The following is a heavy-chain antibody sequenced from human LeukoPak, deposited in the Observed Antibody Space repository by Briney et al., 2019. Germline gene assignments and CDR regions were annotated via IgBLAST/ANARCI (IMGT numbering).Heavy chain of an antibody. D-gene: IGHD2-15*01. Sequence: ASVKVSCKAYGYTFTSYGISLVRQAPGQGLEWMGWISAYNGNTNYAQKLQGRVTMTTDTSTSTAYMELRSLRSDDTAVYYCARGYQYCSGGSCYSSYFDYWGQGTLVTVSS. J-gene: IGHJ4*02. CDR3: ARGYQYCSGGSCYSSYFDY. CDR2: ISAYNGNT. CDR1: GYTFTSYG. V-gene: IGHV1-18*01.